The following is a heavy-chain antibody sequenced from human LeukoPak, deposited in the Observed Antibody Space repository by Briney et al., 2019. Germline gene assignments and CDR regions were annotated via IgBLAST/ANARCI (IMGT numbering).Heavy chain of an antibody. CDR3: AKDSNDYGDYNYFDF. CDR1: GFTFSTCH. D-gene: IGHD4-17*01. J-gene: IGHJ4*02. CDR2: IWYDGSKT. V-gene: IGHV3-33*06. Sequence: PGRSLKLPCAASGFTFSTCHIHWVRQAPGKGLEWVALIWYDGSKTYYADSVKGRFTVSRDNSKNTLYLKMNSLRAEDTAVYYCAKDSNDYGDYNYFDFWGQGTLVTVSS.